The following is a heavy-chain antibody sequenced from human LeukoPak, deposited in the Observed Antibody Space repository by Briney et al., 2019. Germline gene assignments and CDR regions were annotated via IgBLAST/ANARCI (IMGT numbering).Heavy chain of an antibody. V-gene: IGHV5-51*01. CDR2: FYPSDLDI. Sequence: GASLKISCEGSGYFFNIYLIAWVGHMPVKLLEWMWFFYPSDLDIRYSPSFQGQVTMSVDKSNSIAYLQWNSVKASDTGMYFCARGDPTGGNYHTLDYWGQGTLVTVPS. J-gene: IGHJ4*02. CDR3: ARGDPTGGNYHTLDY. D-gene: IGHD5-24*01. CDR1: GYFFNIYL.